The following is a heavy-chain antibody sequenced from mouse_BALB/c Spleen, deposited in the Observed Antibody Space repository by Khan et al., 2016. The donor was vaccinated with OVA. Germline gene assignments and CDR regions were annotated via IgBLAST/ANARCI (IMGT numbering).Heavy chain of an antibody. J-gene: IGHJ3*01. CDR1: GYTFPDYE. CDR2: IDPKTGVT. CDR3: TRSTFAY. Sequence: QVQLQQPGAELVRPGASVTLSCKASGYTFPDYELHWVKQTPVHGLEWIGVIDPKTGVTAYNQKFKGKATLTADKSSSTAYMELRSLTSEDSAIYYCTRSTFAYWGQGTLVTVSA. V-gene: IGHV1-15*01.